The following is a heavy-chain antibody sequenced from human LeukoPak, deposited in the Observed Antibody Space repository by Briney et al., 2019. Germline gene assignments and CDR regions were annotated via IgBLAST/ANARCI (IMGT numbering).Heavy chain of an antibody. CDR3: AREGAIAVAGTGGGLYY. D-gene: IGHD6-19*01. CDR2: IKQDGSEK. CDR1: GFTFSSYW. V-gene: IGHV3-7*01. J-gene: IGHJ4*02. Sequence: AGGSLRLSCAASGFTFSSYWMSWVRQAPGKGLEWVANIKQDGSEKYYVDSVKGRFTISRDNAKNSLYLQMNSLRAEDTAVYYCAREGAIAVAGTGGGLYYWGQGTLVTVSS.